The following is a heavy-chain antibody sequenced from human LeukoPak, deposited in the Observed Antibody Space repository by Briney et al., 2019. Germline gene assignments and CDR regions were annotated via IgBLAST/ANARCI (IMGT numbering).Heavy chain of an antibody. CDR3: ASDGIAVAGTFTLVY. CDR2: MNEGGSAK. D-gene: IGHD6-19*01. CDR1: GFTFSRYW. Sequence: GGSLRLSCAASGFTFSRYWLTWVRQAPGKGLEWVANMNEGGSAKHYMDSVKGRFTISRDNSKNTLFLQMNGLRAEDTAIYYCASDGIAVAGTFTLVYWGQGTPVTVSS. J-gene: IGHJ4*02. V-gene: IGHV3-7*01.